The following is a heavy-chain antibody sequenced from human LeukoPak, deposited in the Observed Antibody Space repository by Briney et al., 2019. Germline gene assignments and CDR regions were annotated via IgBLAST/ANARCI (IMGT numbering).Heavy chain of an antibody. D-gene: IGHD1-26*01. Sequence: PEGSLRLSCAASEFTFSNYAMSWVRQAPGKGLERVSGISGSGGSTYYADSVKGRFTISRDNSKNTLYLQMNSLRAEDTAVYYCAKEKVGAPRLGDYWGQGTLVTVSS. V-gene: IGHV3-23*01. J-gene: IGHJ4*02. CDR1: EFTFSNYA. CDR3: AKEKVGAPRLGDY. CDR2: ISGSGGST.